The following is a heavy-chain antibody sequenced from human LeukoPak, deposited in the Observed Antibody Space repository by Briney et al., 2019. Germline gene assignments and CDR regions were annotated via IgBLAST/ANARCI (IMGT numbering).Heavy chain of an antibody. CDR3: ARGLLIAVAGPIDY. D-gene: IGHD6-19*01. CDR2: KWHDGSNE. Sequence: GGSLRLSCVVSGFTFRTYGMHWVRQAPGKGLEWVAVKWHDGSNEYYADSMKGRFTISRDNAKNSLYLQMNSLRAEDTALYYCARGLLIAVAGPIDYWGQGTLVTVSS. J-gene: IGHJ4*02. V-gene: IGHV3-33*01. CDR1: GFTFRTYG.